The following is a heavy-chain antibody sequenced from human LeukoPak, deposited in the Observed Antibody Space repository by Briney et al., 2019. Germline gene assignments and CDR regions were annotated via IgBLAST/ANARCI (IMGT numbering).Heavy chain of an antibody. V-gene: IGHV4-59*11. J-gene: IGHJ2*01. Sequence: PSETLSLTCTVSGGSISFHYWSWIRQPPGKGLEWIGYIHLSGSTYYAPPLRSRVTISGDTSKNQFSLRLNSVTAADTAVYYCARGGVWYFDLWGRGTLVTVSS. CDR1: GGSISFHY. CDR2: IHLSGST. D-gene: IGHD3-16*01. CDR3: ARGGVWYFDL.